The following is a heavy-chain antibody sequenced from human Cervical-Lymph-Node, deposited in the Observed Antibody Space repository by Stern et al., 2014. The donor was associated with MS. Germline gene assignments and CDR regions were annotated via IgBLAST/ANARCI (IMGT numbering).Heavy chain of an antibody. V-gene: IGHV1-69*01. CDR3: ASPAPNHSSSWYYYSGLDV. CDR2: VLPMFGTT. D-gene: IGHD6-13*01. Sequence: VQLVESGADVRKPWSSVRVSCTASGDTLSNFAIFWVRQAPGQGLEWVGGVLPMFGTTNYAQKFQGRVTISADESSNTVYMELSGLRSEDTAVYYCASPAPNHSSSWYYYSGLDVWGQGTLVTVS. CDR1: GDTLSNFA. J-gene: IGHJ6*02.